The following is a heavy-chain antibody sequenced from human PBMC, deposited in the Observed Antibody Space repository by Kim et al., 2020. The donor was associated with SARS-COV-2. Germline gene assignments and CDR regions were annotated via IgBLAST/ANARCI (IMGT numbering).Heavy chain of an antibody. CDR2: IYYSGST. CDR3: AGMYYFGSDPQKGDY. V-gene: IGHV4-39*01. CDR1: GGSISSSSYY. D-gene: IGHD3-10*01. Sequence: SETLSLTCTVSGGSISSSSYYWGWIRQPPGKGLEWIGSIYYSGSTYYNPSLKSRVTMSVDTSKNQFSLKLSSVTAADTAVYYCAGMYYFGSDPQKGDYWGQGTPVTVSS. J-gene: IGHJ4*02.